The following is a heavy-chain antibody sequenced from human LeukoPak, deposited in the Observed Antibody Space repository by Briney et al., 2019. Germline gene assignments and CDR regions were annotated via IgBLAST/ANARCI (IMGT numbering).Heavy chain of an antibody. CDR3: ARGPSITIVRGGQWYYYMDV. J-gene: IGHJ6*03. D-gene: IGHD3-10*01. CDR2: LNPSGGST. CDR1: GYTFTRYY. V-gene: IGHV1-46*01. Sequence: ASVKVSCKASGYTFTRYYIHWVRQAPGQGLEWMGILNPSGGSTNYAQKFQGRVTMTRDTSTNTVYMGLSSLRSEDTAVYYCARGPSITIVRGGQWYYYMDVWGKGTTVTISS.